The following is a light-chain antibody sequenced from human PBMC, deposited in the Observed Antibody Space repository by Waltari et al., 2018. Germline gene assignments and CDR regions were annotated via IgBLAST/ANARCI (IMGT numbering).Light chain of an antibody. CDR3: QHYVAYPIT. Sequence: DIQMTQSPSTLSASLGDRVTITCRASQNISKWLAWYQQKPGKAPNLLIYGTSSLESGVPSRFSGSGSGTEFTLTISSLHPDDFATFYCQHYVAYPITFGQGTRLEIK. V-gene: IGKV1-5*03. CDR2: GTS. J-gene: IGKJ5*01. CDR1: QNISKW.